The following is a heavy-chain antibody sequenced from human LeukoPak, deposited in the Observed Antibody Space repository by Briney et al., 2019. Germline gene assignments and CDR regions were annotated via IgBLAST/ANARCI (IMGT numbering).Heavy chain of an antibody. CDR3: ARRGGIHLEYFDY. D-gene: IGHD3-3*01. Sequence: GGSLRLSCAASGFAFSVYAMSWLRQPPGKGLEWVSTINANSGTTSYAASVRGRFTISRDNSKNTLYLQMNSLRAEDTAVYYCARRGGIHLEYFDYWGQGTLVTVSS. V-gene: IGHV3-23*01. J-gene: IGHJ4*02. CDR1: GFAFSVYA. CDR2: INANSGTT.